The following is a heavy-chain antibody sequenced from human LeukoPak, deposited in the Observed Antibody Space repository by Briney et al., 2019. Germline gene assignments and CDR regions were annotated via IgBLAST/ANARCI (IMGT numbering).Heavy chain of an antibody. Sequence: GGSLRLSCEASGINLSSYWMHWVRQTPGRGVVWVLRIKSDGSNTRYEDSVKGRFTVSRDNVKNTLYMQMNSLRGEDTAVYYCARGGRKLGDAFDIWGQGTLVTVS. V-gene: IGHV3-74*01. D-gene: IGHD7-27*01. J-gene: IGHJ3*02. CDR3: ARGGRKLGDAFDI. CDR1: GINLSSYW. CDR2: IKSDGSNT.